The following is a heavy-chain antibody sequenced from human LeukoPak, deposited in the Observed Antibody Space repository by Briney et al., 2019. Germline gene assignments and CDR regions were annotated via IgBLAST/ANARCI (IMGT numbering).Heavy chain of an antibody. Sequence: PSETLSLACTVSGGSISSGSYYWSWIRQPAGKGLEWIGHIYTSGSTSYNPSLQSRVTISVDTSKNQFSLKVTSVTAADTAVYYCARAGGSVGWYGTIDNWVLGTLVTVSS. CDR1: GGSISSGSYY. CDR2: IYTSGST. V-gene: IGHV4-61*09. D-gene: IGHD6-19*01. CDR3: ARAGGSVGWYGTIDN. J-gene: IGHJ4*02.